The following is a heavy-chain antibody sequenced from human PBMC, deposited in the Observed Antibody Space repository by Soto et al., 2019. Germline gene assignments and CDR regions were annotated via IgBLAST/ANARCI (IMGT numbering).Heavy chain of an antibody. CDR3: ARMGVAARYNWFDP. D-gene: IGHD2-15*01. J-gene: IGHJ5*02. CDR2: ISSSSSYT. CDR1: GFTVSDYY. Sequence: GSLRLSCAASGFTVSDYYMSWIRQAPGKGLEWVSYISSSSSYTNYADSVKGRFTISRDNAKNSLYLQMNSLRAEDTAVYYCARMGVAARYNWFDPWGQGTLVTVS. V-gene: IGHV3-11*06.